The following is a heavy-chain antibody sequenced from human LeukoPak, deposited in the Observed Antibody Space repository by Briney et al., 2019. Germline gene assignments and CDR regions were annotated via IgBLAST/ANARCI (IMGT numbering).Heavy chain of an antibody. D-gene: IGHD2-2*01. CDR1: GGTFSSYA. J-gene: IGHJ6*02. CDR2: IIPIFGTA. V-gene: IGHV1-69*13. CDR3: ARGIVVVNYYGMDV. Sequence: EASVKVSCKASGGTFSSYAISWVRQAPGQGLEWMGGIIPIFGTANYAQKFQGRVTITADESTSTAYMELRSLRSDDTAVYYCARGIVVVNYYGMDVWGQGTTVTVSS.